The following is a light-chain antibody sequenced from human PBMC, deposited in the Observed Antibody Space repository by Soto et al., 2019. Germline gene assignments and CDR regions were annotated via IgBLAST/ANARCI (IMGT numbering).Light chain of an antibody. CDR3: QQYHNWPA. CDR1: QSVRTY. CDR2: DTS. Sequence: EIVLTQSPCTLSLSPGERATLSCRASQSVRTYLAWYQQKPGQAPRLLIYDTSTRATGIPARFSGSGSGTEFTLTISGLQSEDFAVYYCQQYHNWPAFGQGTKVDNK. J-gene: IGKJ1*01. V-gene: IGKV3D-15*01.